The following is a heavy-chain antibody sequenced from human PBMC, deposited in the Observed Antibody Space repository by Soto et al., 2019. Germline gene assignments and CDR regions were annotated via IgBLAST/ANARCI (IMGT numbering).Heavy chain of an antibody. CDR3: ARTPPYSNYVRFDP. V-gene: IGHV4-34*01. J-gene: IGHJ5*02. CDR1: GGSFSGYY. CDR2: INHSGST. Sequence: SETLSLTCAVYGGSFSGYYWSWIRQPPGKGLEWIGEINHSGSTNYNPSLKSRVTISVDTSKNQFSLKLSSVTAADTAVYYCARTPPYSNYVRFDPWGQGTLVTVSS. D-gene: IGHD4-4*01.